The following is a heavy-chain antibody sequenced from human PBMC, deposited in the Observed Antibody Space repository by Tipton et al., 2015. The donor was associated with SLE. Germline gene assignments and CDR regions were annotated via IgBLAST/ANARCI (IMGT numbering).Heavy chain of an antibody. V-gene: IGHV4-38-2*02. D-gene: IGHD4-23*01. CDR1: GYSISSGYY. CDR2: IYHSGST. J-gene: IGHJ4*02. Sequence: TLSLTCAVSGYSISSGYYWGWIRQPPGKGLEWIGSIYHSGSTHYNPSLKSRVTISVDTSKNQFSLKLSSVTAADTAVYYCARDRVYGGNPLDYWGQGTLVIVSS. CDR3: ARDRVYGGNPLDY.